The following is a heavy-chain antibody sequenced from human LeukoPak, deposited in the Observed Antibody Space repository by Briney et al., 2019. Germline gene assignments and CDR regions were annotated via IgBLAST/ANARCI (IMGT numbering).Heavy chain of an antibody. CDR3: AKDLLIGGIAVADY. D-gene: IGHD6-19*01. V-gene: IGHV3-30*18. J-gene: IGHJ4*02. CDR2: ISYDGSNK. Sequence: GRSLRLSCAASGFTFSSYGMHWVRKAPGKGLEWLAVISYDGSNKYYADSVKGRFTISRDNSKNTLYLQMNSLRAEDTAVYYCAKDLLIGGIAVADYWGQGTLVTVSS. CDR1: GFTFSSYG.